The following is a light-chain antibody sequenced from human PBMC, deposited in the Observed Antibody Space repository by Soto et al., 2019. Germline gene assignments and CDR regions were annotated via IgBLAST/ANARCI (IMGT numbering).Light chain of an antibody. J-gene: IGLJ1*01. CDR3: AAWDDSLSGSYV. CDR1: SSDIGSNY. Sequence: QSVLTQPPSASGTPGQRVTISCSGSSSDIGSNYVYWYQQLPGTAPKVLIYRNNQRPSGVPDRFSGSKSGTSASLAISGHRSEYEADYYCAAWDDSLSGSYVFGKGTKVTV. V-gene: IGLV1-47*01. CDR2: RNN.